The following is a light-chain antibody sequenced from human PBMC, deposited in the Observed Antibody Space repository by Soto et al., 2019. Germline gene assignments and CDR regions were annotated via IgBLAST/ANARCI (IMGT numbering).Light chain of an antibody. CDR1: QAIHSY. CDR3: QQRET. V-gene: IGKV1-39*01. CDR2: ATS. Sequence: DIQMTQSPSSLSASVGDRVTITCRASQAIHSYLNWYQQKPGKAPNLLIFATSTLQSGVPSRFSGSGSGTDFNLTISSLQPEDFATYYCQQRETFGPGTKVDIK. J-gene: IGKJ3*01.